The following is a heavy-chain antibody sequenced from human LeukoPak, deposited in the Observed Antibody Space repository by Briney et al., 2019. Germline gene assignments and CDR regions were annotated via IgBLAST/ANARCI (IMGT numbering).Heavy chain of an antibody. CDR3: SSGSHMDV. V-gene: IGHV3-7*01. D-gene: IGHD3-22*01. CDR2: IKEDGNEK. J-gene: IGHJ6*03. Sequence: GRSLRLSCAASGLTFGGYWMTWVRQAPGKGLEWVANIKEDGNEKHYVDSVKGRFTVARDNAKNSLFLQMNSLRAEDAAIYYCSSGSHMDVWGKGTTVSVSS. CDR1: GLTFGGYW.